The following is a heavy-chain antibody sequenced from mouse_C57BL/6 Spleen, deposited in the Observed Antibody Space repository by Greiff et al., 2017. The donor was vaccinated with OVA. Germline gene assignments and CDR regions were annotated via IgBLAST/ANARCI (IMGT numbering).Heavy chain of an antibody. CDR3: ARYDYFDY. D-gene: IGHD2-3*01. V-gene: IGHV1-82*01. Sequence: QVQLQQSGPELVKPGASVKISCKASGYAFSSSWMNWVKQRPGKGLEWIGRIYPGDGDTNYNGKFKGKATLTADKSSSTACMQLSSLTSEDSAVYFCARYDYFDYWGQGTTLTVSS. J-gene: IGHJ2*01. CDR2: IYPGDGDT. CDR1: GYAFSSSW.